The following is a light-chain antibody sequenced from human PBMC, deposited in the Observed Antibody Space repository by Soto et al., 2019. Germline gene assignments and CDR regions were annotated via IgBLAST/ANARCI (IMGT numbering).Light chain of an antibody. V-gene: IGLV1-44*01. Sequence: QSVLTLPPSTSGTPGQRVTISCSGSDSDIGSHAVDWYQQFPGTAPKLLIYSNDQRPSGVPDRFSGSKSGTSASLAISGLQSGDEAYYYCATWADSVNGVVIGGGTKLTVL. CDR3: ATWADSVNGVV. J-gene: IGLJ2*01. CDR1: DSDIGSHA. CDR2: SND.